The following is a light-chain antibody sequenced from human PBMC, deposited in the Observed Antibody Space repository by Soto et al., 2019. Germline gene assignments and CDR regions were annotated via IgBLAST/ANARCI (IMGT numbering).Light chain of an antibody. CDR3: LQYNSYPRT. CDR2: SAS. CDR1: QGLRND. J-gene: IGKJ1*01. Sequence: EIPMTQSPSCLSASVGDGVSMXCRASQGLRNDFAWYQQKPGKAPEGLISSASSLHGGGPSRFSGSGSGTDFSRTISSLQPEDFATYYGLQYNSYPRTFGQGTKVDI. V-gene: IGKV1-17*01.